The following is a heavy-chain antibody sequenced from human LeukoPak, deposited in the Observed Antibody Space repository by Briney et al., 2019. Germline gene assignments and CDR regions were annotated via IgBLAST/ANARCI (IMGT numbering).Heavy chain of an antibody. CDR1: GFTFSSYI. D-gene: IGHD4-17*01. V-gene: IGHV3-21*01. J-gene: IGHJ3*02. CDR2: ISSSSSYI. Sequence: GGSLRLSCAASGFTFSSYIMNRVCQAPGTGVEWVSSISSSSSYIYYVDSVRGRFSISRDNAKNSLYLQMNSLRAEDTAVYYCARDYGDYASFDAFDIWGQGTMVTVSS. CDR3: ARDYGDYASFDAFDI.